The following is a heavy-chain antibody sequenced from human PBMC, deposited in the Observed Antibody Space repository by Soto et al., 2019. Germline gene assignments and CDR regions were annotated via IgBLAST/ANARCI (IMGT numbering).Heavy chain of an antibody. D-gene: IGHD3-9*01. CDR2: IYYSGST. J-gene: IGHJ4*02. Sequence: SETLSLTCTVSGGSISSYYWSWIRQPPGKGLEWIGYIYYSGSTNYNPSLKSRVTISVDTSKNQFSLKLSSVTAADTAVYYCARGRGGYFDWLLDYWGQGTLVTVSS. CDR3: ARGRGGYFDWLLDY. CDR1: GGSISSYY. V-gene: IGHV4-59*01.